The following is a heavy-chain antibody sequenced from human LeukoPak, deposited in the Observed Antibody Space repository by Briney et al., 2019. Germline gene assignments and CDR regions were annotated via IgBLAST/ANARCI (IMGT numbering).Heavy chain of an antibody. CDR3: ARIGSGSYYNWGVDQDVRVTYYFDY. Sequence: SETLSLTCTVSGGSISSHSYYWGWIRQPPGKGLEWIGTLDYTGGTSYYPSLKSRVTISVDTSKNQFSLKLSSVTAADTAVYYCARIGSGSYYNWGVDQDVRVTYYFDYWGQGTLVTVSS. D-gene: IGHD3-10*01. CDR2: LDYTGGT. CDR1: GGSISSHSYY. V-gene: IGHV4-39*07. J-gene: IGHJ4*02.